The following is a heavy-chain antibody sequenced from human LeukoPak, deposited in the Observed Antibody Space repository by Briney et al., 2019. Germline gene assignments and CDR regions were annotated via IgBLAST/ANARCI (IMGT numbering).Heavy chain of an antibody. V-gene: IGHV3-30*04. J-gene: IGHJ1*01. CDR1: GFDFSSYA. Sequence: GGSLRLSCAASGFDFSSYAIHWVRQAPGKGLEWLGIISYDGSNKYYVDSVKGRITISRDNSRDMVYVQMNSLRDDDSAVYYCVRENQGAEYFQHWGQGTLVTVSS. CDR2: ISYDGSNK. CDR3: VRENQGAEYFQH.